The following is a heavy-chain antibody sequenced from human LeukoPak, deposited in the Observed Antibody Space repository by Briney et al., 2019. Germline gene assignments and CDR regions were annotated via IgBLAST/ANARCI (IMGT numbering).Heavy chain of an antibody. J-gene: IGHJ4*02. D-gene: IGHD5-24*01. Sequence: SETLSLTCTVSGASISSSSYYWGCIRQPLGKGLERIGSIYYSGSTYYNPSLKSRVTISVDTSKNQLSLRLSSVTAADTAVYYCARLGRDGCGAGGEGLDYWGQGTLVTVSS. V-gene: IGHV4-39*01. CDR3: ARLGRDGCGAGGEGLDY. CDR1: GASISSSSYY. CDR2: IYYSGST.